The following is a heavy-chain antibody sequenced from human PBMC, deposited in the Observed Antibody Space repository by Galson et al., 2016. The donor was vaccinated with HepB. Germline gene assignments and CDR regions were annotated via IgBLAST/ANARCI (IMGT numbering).Heavy chain of an antibody. Sequence: SLRLSCAASGFTFSNYAMHWVRPAPGKGLEWVAVISYDGNNKYYADSVKGRFLISRDNSKNTLFLQMNSLRPDDTAVFHCARGGPRFRSFDWPSYYFAMDVWGQGTTVTVSS. CDR3: ARGGPRFRSFDWPSYYFAMDV. D-gene: IGHD3-9*01. J-gene: IGHJ6*02. V-gene: IGHV3-30*04. CDR2: ISYDGNNK. CDR1: GFTFSNYA.